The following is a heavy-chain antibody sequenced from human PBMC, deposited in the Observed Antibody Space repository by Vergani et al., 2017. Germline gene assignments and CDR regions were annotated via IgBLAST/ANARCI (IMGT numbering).Heavy chain of an antibody. J-gene: IGHJ1*01. CDR1: GFTFRIYG. CDR2: IRYDGTKR. D-gene: IGHD3-22*01. V-gene: IGHV3-30*02. Sequence: QVQLVESGGGVVQPGGSLRLSCIASGFTFRIYGMHWVRQAPGKGLEWVAFIRYDGTKRFYGDSVKGRFTISRDNSRTTVFLQMNSLRADDSAVYYCTKAGQYDSDNFHDSWGQGALVTVAS. CDR3: TKAGQYDSDNFHDS.